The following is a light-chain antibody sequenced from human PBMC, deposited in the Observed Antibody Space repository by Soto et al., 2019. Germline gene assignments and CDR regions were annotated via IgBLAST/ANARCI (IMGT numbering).Light chain of an antibody. V-gene: IGKV3-15*01. CDR2: GAS. J-gene: IGKJ3*01. Sequence: EIVMTQSPATLSLSPGERATLSCRASQSIDYTLAWYQQKPGQAPRLLIYGASTRATGIPVRFSGSGSGTEFTLTINGLQSEDSAVYYCQQHNNCQFAFGPGTKVEI. CDR3: QQHNNCQFA. CDR1: QSIDYT.